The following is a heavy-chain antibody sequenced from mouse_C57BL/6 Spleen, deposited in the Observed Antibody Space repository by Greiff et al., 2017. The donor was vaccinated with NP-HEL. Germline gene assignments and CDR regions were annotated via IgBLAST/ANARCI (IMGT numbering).Heavy chain of an antibody. CDR3: TKVDSGYGEAMDY. V-gene: IGHV14-1*01. Sequence: EVQLQQSGAELVRPGASVKLSCTASGFNIKDYYMHWVQQRPEQGLEWIGRIDPEDGDTEYAPKFQGKATMTADTSSNTAYLQLSSLTSADTAVYYCTKVDSGYGEAMDYWGQGASVTVSS. CDR2: IDPEDGDT. CDR1: GFNIKDYY. D-gene: IGHD3-2*02. J-gene: IGHJ4*01.